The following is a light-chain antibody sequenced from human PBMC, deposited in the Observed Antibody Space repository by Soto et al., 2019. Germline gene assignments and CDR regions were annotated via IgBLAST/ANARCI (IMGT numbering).Light chain of an antibody. CDR2: EVS. CDR3: SSYTSSSTRV. Sequence: SALTQPASVSGSPGQSITISCTGTSSDVGGYNYVSWYQQYPGKAPKLMIYEVSNRPSGVSNRFSGSKSGNTASLTISGLQAEDEGDYYCSSYTSSSTRVFGGGTKVTVL. V-gene: IGLV2-14*01. CDR1: SSDVGGYNY. J-gene: IGLJ3*02.